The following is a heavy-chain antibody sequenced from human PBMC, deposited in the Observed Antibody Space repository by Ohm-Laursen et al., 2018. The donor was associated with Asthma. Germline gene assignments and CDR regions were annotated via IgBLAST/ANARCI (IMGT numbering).Heavy chain of an antibody. V-gene: IGHV3-23*01. D-gene: IGHD1-26*01. J-gene: IGHJ4*02. CDR1: GFTFSSWS. Sequence: SLRLSCAASGFTFSSWSMNWVRQAPGKGLEWVSAISGSGGSTYYADSVKGRFTISRDNSKNTLYLQMNSLRAEDTAVYYCAKDSTYSGSYYFDYWGQGTLVTVSS. CDR3: AKDSTYSGSYYFDY. CDR2: ISGSGGST.